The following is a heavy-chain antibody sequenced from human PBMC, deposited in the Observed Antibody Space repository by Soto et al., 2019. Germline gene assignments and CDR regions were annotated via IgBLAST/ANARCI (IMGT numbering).Heavy chain of an antibody. V-gene: IGHV4-30-2*01. CDR3: ARVAGRGYCSSTSCPWAFGI. CDR1: GGSISSGGYS. D-gene: IGHD2-2*01. J-gene: IGHJ3*02. CDR2: IYHSGST. Sequence: SETLSLTCAVSGGSISSGGYSWSWIRQPPGKGLEWIGYIYHSGSTYYNPSLKSRVTISVDRSKNQFSLKLSSVTAADTAVYYCARVAGRGYCSSTSCPWAFGIWGQGIMVTVSS.